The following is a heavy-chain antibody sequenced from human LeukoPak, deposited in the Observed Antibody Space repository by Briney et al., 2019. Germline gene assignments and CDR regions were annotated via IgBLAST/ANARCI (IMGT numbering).Heavy chain of an antibody. Sequence: PGGSLRLSCAASGFTFSSYAMHLVRQAPGKGLEYVSAISSNGGSTYYANSVKGRFTISRDNSKNTLYLQMGSLRAEDMAVYYCARASYDFWSGYPHGYMDVWGKGTTVTVSS. CDR2: ISSNGGST. CDR1: GFTFSSYA. D-gene: IGHD3-3*01. CDR3: ARASYDFWSGYPHGYMDV. V-gene: IGHV3-64*01. J-gene: IGHJ6*03.